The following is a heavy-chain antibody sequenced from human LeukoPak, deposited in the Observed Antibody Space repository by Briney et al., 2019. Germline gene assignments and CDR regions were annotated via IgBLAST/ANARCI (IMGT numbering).Heavy chain of an antibody. J-gene: IGHJ4*02. CDR2: ISGDGNAK. D-gene: IGHD2/OR15-2a*01. V-gene: IGHV3-48*01. CDR1: GFSFSSYS. Sequence: GGSLRLSCAASGFSFSSYSINWVRQAPGKGLEWVSYISGDGNAKHYTDSVKGRFTISRDNAKNALYLQMNSLRAEDTAVYFCARDYVYGFDYWGQGTLFTVSS. CDR3: ARDYVYGFDY.